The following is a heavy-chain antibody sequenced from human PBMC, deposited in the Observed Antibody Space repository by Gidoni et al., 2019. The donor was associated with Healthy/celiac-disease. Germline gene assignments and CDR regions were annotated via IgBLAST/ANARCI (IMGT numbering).Heavy chain of an antibody. J-gene: IGHJ6*03. CDR1: GFTFSGSA. CDR2: IRSKANSYAT. Sequence: EVQLVESGGGLVQPGGSLKLACAASGFTFSGSAMHWVRQASGKGLEWVGRIRSKANSYATAYAASVKGRFTISRDDSKNTAYLQMNSLKTEDTAVYYCTRPRHYDFWSGYYGNGGYYYMDVWGKGTTVTVSS. CDR3: TRPRHYDFWSGYYGNGGYYYMDV. V-gene: IGHV3-73*02. D-gene: IGHD3-3*01.